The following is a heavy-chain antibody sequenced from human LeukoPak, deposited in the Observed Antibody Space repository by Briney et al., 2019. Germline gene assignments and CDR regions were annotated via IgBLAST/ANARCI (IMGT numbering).Heavy chain of an antibody. CDR2: IYYSGST. V-gene: IGHV4-30-4*01. Sequence: SQTLSLTCTVSGGSISSGDYYWSWIRQPPGKGLEWIGYIYYSGSTYYNPSLKSRVTISVDTSKNQFSLELSSVTAADTAVYYCARKYYGDSLFYYYYGMDVWGQGTTVTVSS. J-gene: IGHJ6*02. CDR1: GGSISSGDYY. D-gene: IGHD4-17*01. CDR3: ARKYYGDSLFYYYYGMDV.